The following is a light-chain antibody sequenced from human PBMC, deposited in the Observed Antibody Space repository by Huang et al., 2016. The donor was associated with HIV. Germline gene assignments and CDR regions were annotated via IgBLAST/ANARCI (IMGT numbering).Light chain of an antibody. Sequence: EVVMTQSPATLSVAPGEGATLSCRASQSVSSNLAWYQQQPGQAPKLLIYDASTRATGIPARFSGIGSGTQFTLTISSLQSEDFAVFYCQQYNNWPPWTFGQGTKVEIK. V-gene: IGKV3-15*01. CDR2: DAS. CDR3: QQYNNWPPWT. CDR1: QSVSSN. J-gene: IGKJ1*01.